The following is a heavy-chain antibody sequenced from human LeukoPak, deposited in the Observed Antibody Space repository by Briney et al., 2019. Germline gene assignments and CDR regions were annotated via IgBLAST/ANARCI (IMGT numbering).Heavy chain of an antibody. Sequence: PGGSLRLSCATSGFIFSTYALSWVRQAPGKGLEWAPSISGSGGSTYHADSVKGRFTISRDSSKNTLYLQMNSLRAEDTAIYYCARVIRAAPGKGYFDYWGQGTLVTVSS. V-gene: IGHV3-23*01. D-gene: IGHD6-13*01. CDR1: GFIFSTYA. CDR3: ARVIRAAPGKGYFDY. J-gene: IGHJ4*02. CDR2: ISGSGGST.